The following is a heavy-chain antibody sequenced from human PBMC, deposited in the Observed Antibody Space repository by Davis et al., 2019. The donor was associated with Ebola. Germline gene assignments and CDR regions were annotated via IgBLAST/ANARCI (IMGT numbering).Heavy chain of an antibody. CDR2: IYYSGIT. CDR3: ARQGWSGYSLRHWLDP. D-gene: IGHD3-3*01. CDR1: GGSNSTSYY. Sequence: SETLSLTCSVSGGSNSTSYYWGWIRQPPRKGLEWIGSIYYSGITYYNPSLKSRVTISVDTSKNQFSLKLRSVTAADTAVYYCARQGWSGYSLRHWLDPWGRGTLVTVSS. J-gene: IGHJ5*02. V-gene: IGHV4-39*01.